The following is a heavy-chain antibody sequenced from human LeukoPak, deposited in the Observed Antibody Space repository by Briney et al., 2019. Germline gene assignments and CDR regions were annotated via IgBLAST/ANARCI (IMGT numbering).Heavy chain of an antibody. CDR3: ARGNSGSHYVEYYYGLDV. J-gene: IGHJ6*02. CDR2: IWYDGSNK. CDR1: GFTFSNYG. V-gene: IGHV3-33*01. D-gene: IGHD1-26*01. Sequence: PGGSLRLSCAASGFTFSNYGMHWVRQAPGKGLECVAVIWYDGSNKYYADSVGRFTISRDNSKNALYLQMNSLRAEDTAVYYCARGNSGSHYVEYYYGLDVWGQGTTVTVSS.